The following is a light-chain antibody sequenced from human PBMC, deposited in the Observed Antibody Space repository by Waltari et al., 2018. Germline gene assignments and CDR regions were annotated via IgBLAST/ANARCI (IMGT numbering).Light chain of an antibody. CDR2: DAS. CDR3: QQRSNWPRT. J-gene: IGKJ1*01. Sequence: ELVLTQSPPTLSLSPGETATLACRASQSVSSYLAWYQQKPGQAPRLLIYDASNRATGIPARFSGSGSGTDFTLTISSLEPEDFAVYYCQQRSNWPRTFGQGTKVEIK. V-gene: IGKV3-11*01. CDR1: QSVSSY.